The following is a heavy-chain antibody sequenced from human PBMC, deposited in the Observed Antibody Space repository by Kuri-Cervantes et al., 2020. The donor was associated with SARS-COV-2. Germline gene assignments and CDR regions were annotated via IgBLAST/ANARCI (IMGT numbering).Heavy chain of an antibody. V-gene: IGHV3-33*08. Sequence: GGSLRLSCAASGFTFSSYGMHWVRQAPGKGLEWVAVIWYDGSNKYYADSVKGRFTISRDNSKNTLYLQMNSLRAEDTAVYYCARGFSYYYDSSGPAFDYWGQGTLVTVSS. CDR3: ARGFSYYYDSSGPAFDY. D-gene: IGHD3-22*01. CDR1: GFTFSSYG. J-gene: IGHJ4*02. CDR2: IWYDGSNK.